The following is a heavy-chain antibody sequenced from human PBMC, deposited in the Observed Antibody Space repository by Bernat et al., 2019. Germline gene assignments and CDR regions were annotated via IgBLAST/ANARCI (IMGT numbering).Heavy chain of an antibody. V-gene: IGHV3-30*02. CDR2: ISYDGSNK. CDR3: ALSYNWNFIDH. J-gene: IGHJ4*02. CDR1: GLTFSSNG. Sequence: VQVLESGGGLVQPGGSLRLSCAASGLTFSSNGMQWVRQAPGKGLEWVAFISYDGSNKYYADSVKGRFSISRDNSKNTLYLQMNSLRAEDTAVYYCALSYNWNFIDHWGQGALVTVSS. D-gene: IGHD1-7*01.